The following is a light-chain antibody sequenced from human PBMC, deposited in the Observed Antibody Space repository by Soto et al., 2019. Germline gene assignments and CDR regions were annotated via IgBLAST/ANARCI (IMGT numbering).Light chain of an antibody. CDR3: QQYNDWPLT. J-gene: IGKJ1*01. CDR1: QSVRSN. Sequence: EIVMTQSPATLPVSPGERATLSCRASQSVRSNLAWYQQKPGQAPSLLIYGAFTRATGIPARFSGTGSGTEYTLTISSLQSEDFALYYCQQYNDWPLTFGQGTKVDIK. V-gene: IGKV3-15*01. CDR2: GAF.